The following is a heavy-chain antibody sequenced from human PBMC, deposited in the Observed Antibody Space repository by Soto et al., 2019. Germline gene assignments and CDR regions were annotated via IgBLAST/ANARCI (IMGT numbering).Heavy chain of an antibody. D-gene: IGHD3-10*01. CDR1: GYTFTSYD. Sequence: QVQLVQSGAEVKKPGASVKVSCKASGYTFTSYDINWVRQATGQGLEWMGWMNPNSGNTGYAQKFQGRVTMTRNTSISTADMELSSLRSEDTAVYYCARSNYYGSGSYAKRYYYYYYMDVWGKGTTVTVSS. J-gene: IGHJ6*03. V-gene: IGHV1-8*01. CDR2: MNPNSGNT. CDR3: ARSNYYGSGSYAKRYYYYYYMDV.